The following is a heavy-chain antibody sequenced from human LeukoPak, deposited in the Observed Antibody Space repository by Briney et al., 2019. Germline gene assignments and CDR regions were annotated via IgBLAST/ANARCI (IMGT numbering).Heavy chain of an antibody. CDR3: ARIPSSGSSRGYYYFDY. J-gene: IGHJ4*02. CDR1: GFSLSTRGVG. CDR2: IDWDDDK. D-gene: IGHD3-10*01. Sequence: SGPTLVNPTQTLTLTCTFSGFSLSTRGVGVGWIRQPPGKALEWLARIDWDDDKFYSTSLKTRLTISKDTSKNQVVLTMTNMDPVDTATYYCARIPSSGSSRGYYYFDYWGQGALVTVSS. V-gene: IGHV2-70*04.